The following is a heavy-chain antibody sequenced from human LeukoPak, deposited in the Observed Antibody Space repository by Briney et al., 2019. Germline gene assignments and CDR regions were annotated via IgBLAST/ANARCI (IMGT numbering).Heavy chain of an antibody. D-gene: IGHD2-21*02. V-gene: IGHV4-39*01. CDR2: IYYSGST. CDR1: GGSISSSSYY. J-gene: IGHJ4*02. Sequence: SETLSLTCTVSGGSISSSSYYWGWIRQPPGKGLEWIGSIYYSGSTYYNPSLKSRVTISVDTSKNQFSLKLSSVTAADTAVYYCARLGGDGTIDYWGQGTLVTVSS. CDR3: ARLGGDGTIDY.